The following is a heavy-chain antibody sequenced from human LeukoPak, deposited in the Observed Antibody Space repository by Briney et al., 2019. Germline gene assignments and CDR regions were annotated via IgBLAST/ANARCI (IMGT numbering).Heavy chain of an antibody. Sequence: GGSLRLSCAASGFTFSSYWMSCVRQAPGKGLEWVANIKQDVSEKYYVDSVKGRFTISRDNAKNSLYLKMNSLRAEDTAVYYCATAPVIKVGMDVWGQGTTVTVSS. V-gene: IGHV3-7*01. D-gene: IGHD2/OR15-2a*01. CDR3: ATAPVIKVGMDV. CDR1: GFTFSSYW. J-gene: IGHJ6*02. CDR2: IKQDVSEK.